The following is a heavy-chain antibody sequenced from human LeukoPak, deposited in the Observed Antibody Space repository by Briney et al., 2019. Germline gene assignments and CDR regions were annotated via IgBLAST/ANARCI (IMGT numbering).Heavy chain of an antibody. CDR2: IHPGDSNS. Sequence: GESLKISCKGSGXSFTSYWIGWVRQMPGKDLEWLGIIHPGDSNSRYSPSFQGQVTISADMSISTAYLQWSSLKASDTAMYYCARQTPGHYGMDVWGQGTTVTVSS. CDR3: ARQTPGHYGMDV. J-gene: IGHJ6*02. V-gene: IGHV5-51*01. CDR1: GXSFTSYW.